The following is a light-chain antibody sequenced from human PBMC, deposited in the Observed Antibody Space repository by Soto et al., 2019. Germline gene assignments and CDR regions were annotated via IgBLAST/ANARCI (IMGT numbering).Light chain of an antibody. CDR1: SSDVGGYNY. CDR2: ELS. CDR3: SSYAGSNNFV. V-gene: IGLV2-8*01. Sequence: QSALTQPPSASGSPGQSVTISCTGTSSDVGGYNYVSWYQQHPGKAPKLMIYELSKRPSGVPDRFYGSKSGNTDSLTVSGLQAEDEADYYCSSYAGSNNFVFGTGTKLTVL. J-gene: IGLJ1*01.